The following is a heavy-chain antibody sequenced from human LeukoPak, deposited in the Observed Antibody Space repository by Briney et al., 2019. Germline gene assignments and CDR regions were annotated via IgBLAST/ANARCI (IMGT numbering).Heavy chain of an antibody. V-gene: IGHV3-74*01. J-gene: IGHJ4*02. D-gene: IGHD6-13*01. CDR2: INSDGSRT. Sequence: GGSLRLSCAASGFTLSAYWMHWVRQGPGKGLVWVSCINSDGSRTTYADSVKGRFTISRDNAKNTLYLQMNTLRVEDTAVYYCARGSWSAADTNIDYWGQGTLVTVSS. CDR1: GFTLSAYW. CDR3: ARGSWSAADTNIDY.